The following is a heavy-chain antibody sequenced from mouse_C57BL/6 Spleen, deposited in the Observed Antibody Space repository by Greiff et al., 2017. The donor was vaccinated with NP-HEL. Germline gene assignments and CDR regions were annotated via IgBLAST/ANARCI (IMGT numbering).Heavy chain of an antibody. Sequence: EVKLMESGGGLVQPKGSLKLSCAASGFSFNTYAMNWVRQAPGKGLEWVARIRSKSNNYATYYADSVKDRFTISRDDSESMLYLQMNNLKTEDTAMYYCVRHYYYGSSYVMDYWGQGTSVTVSS. D-gene: IGHD1-1*01. J-gene: IGHJ4*01. V-gene: IGHV10-1*01. CDR1: GFSFNTYA. CDR3: VRHYYYGSSYVMDY. CDR2: IRSKSNNYAT.